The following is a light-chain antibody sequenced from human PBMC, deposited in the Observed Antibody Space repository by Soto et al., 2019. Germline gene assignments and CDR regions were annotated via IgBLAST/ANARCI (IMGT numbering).Light chain of an antibody. V-gene: IGKV3-20*01. CDR1: QSVSSNY. CDR2: DAS. Sequence: EIVLTQSPGTLSLSPGERATLSCRASQSVSSNYLAWYQRRPGQAPRPLIYDASSRATGIPDRFSGSGSGTDFTLTISRLEPEDFAVYYCQDYGSSRTFGQGTKVEI. J-gene: IGKJ1*01. CDR3: QDYGSSRT.